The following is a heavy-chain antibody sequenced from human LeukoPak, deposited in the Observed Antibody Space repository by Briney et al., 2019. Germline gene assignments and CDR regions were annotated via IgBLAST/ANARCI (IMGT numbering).Heavy chain of an antibody. V-gene: IGHV3-66*01. CDR1: GFTISDNY. J-gene: IGHJ6*02. D-gene: IGHD6-19*01. CDR3: VRDRWPGLGDF. Sequence: GGSLRLSCAASGFTISDNYMSWVRQAPGKGLEWVPVLYSGGTTYYADPVKGRFTISRDNSKNTLYLQMSSLRAEDTAVYYCVRDRWPGLGDFWGQGTTVTVSS. CDR2: LYSGGTT.